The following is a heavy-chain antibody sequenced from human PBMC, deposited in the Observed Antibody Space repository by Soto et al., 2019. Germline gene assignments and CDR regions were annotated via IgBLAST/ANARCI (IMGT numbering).Heavy chain of an antibody. CDR1: GYSISNGYY. Sequence: SETLSLTCTVSGYSISNGYYWGWIRQSPEKGLEWIGTIYHSGTTYYNPSLKSRVIMSIDTSKNQFSLNLNSVTAAGTAVYYCVRDRYSYGSEDAKWGQGTLVTVSS. V-gene: IGHV4-38-2*02. D-gene: IGHD5-18*01. J-gene: IGHJ4*02. CDR3: VRDRYSYGSEDAK. CDR2: IYHSGTT.